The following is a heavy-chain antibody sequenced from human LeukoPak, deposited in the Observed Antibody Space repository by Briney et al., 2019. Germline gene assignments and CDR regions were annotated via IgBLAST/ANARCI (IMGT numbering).Heavy chain of an antibody. Sequence: GGSLRLSCAASGFTFSSYGMNWVRQAPGKGLEWVSSISSSSSYIYYADSVKGRFTISRDNAKNSLYLQMNSLRAEDTAVYYCARTLDYGDSGFDYWGQGTLVTVSS. V-gene: IGHV3-21*01. CDR2: ISSSSSYI. D-gene: IGHD4-17*01. J-gene: IGHJ4*02. CDR3: ARTLDYGDSGFDY. CDR1: GFTFSSYG.